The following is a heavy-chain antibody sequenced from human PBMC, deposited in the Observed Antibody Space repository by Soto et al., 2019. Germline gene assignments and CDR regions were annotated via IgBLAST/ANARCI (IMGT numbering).Heavy chain of an antibody. V-gene: IGHV3-23*05. CDR2: ITSSGSNT. J-gene: IGHJ4*02. Sequence: HPGGSLRLSCAASGFTFSGYGMSWVRQAPGKGLEWVSSITSSGSNTYYVDSVKGRFTISRDNSKNTLYLQMNSLTAADTAVYYCASEWRDPRGRSYWGQGTLVTVSS. CDR3: ASEWRDPRGRSY. D-gene: IGHD2-15*01. CDR1: GFTFSGYG.